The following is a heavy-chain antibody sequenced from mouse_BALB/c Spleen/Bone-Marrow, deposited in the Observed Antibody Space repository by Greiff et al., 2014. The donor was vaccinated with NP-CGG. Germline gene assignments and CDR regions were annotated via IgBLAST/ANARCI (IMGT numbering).Heavy chain of an antibody. D-gene: IGHD2-4*01. CDR3: ARHAYYDQTEVSFVY. CDR2: ISGGGSYT. J-gene: IGHJ3*01. Sequence: LQQSGGGLVKSGGSLKLSCAASGFSFNSYGMSWVRQTPEKRLEWVATISGGGSYTFYPDSVKGRFTISRDNAKNNLYLQLSSLRSEDTALYYGARHAYYDQTEVSFVYWGQGTLVTVPA. V-gene: IGHV5-9-2*01. CDR1: GFSFNSYG.